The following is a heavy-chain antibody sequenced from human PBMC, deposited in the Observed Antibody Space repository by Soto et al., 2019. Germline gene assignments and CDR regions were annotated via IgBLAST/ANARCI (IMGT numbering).Heavy chain of an antibody. J-gene: IGHJ5*02. V-gene: IGHV3-64D*06. CDR3: VHPRSMVQIPPT. D-gene: IGHD3-10*01. CDR1: GFTFSMFS. Sequence: PGGSLRLSCSASGFTFSMFSMHWVRQAPGKGLEYVSGISSNGDSTYYADSVKGRFTISRDNSKNTLYLQMSSLRAVDTAVYYCVHPRSMVQIPPTWRQGTLVTFSS. CDR2: ISSNGDST.